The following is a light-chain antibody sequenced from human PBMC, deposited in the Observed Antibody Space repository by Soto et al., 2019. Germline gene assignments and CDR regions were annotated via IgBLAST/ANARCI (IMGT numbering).Light chain of an antibody. CDR2: EVS. J-gene: IGLJ1*01. CDR3: SSFSTSNYFV. V-gene: IGLV2-8*01. Sequence: QSALTQPPSASGSPGQSVTISCTGSASDVAAYNYVSWYQQHPGKAPKLIIYEVSKWPSGVPDRFPGSKSGNTAALTVSGLQAEDEADYYCSSFSTSNYFVFGSGTKVPS. CDR1: ASDVAAYNY.